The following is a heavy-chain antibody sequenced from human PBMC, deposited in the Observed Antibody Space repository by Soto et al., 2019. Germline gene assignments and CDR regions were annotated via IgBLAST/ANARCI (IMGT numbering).Heavy chain of an antibody. CDR2: INWNGGST. CDR3: ARDRGHDYGDYAVR. Sequence: GGSLRLSCAASGFTFDDYGMSWVRQAPGKGLEWVSGINWNGGSTGYADYVKGRFTISRDNAKNSLYLQMNSLRAEDTALYYCARDRGHDYGDYAVRWGQGTLVTVSS. D-gene: IGHD4-17*01. J-gene: IGHJ4*02. V-gene: IGHV3-20*04. CDR1: GFTFDDYG.